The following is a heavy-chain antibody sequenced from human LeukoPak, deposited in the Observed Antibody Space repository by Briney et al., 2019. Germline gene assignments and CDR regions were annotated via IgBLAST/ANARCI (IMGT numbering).Heavy chain of an antibody. CDR1: GFTVSSNY. CDR2: INHNGNVN. V-gene: IGHV3-7*03. J-gene: IGHJ6*02. Sequence: GGSLRLSCAASGFTVSSNYMSWVRQAPGKGLEWVASINHNGNVNYYVDSVKGRFTISRDNATNSLYLQMSNLRAEDTAVYFCARGGGLDVWGQGATVTVSS. CDR3: ARGGGLDV. D-gene: IGHD3-16*01.